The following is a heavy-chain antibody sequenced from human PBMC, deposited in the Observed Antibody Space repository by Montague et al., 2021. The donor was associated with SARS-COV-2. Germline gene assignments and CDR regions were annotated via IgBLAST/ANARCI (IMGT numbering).Heavy chain of an antibody. D-gene: IGHD6-13*01. CDR2: VAPSGST. Sequence: SETLSLTCTVSGDSISYFYWSWLRQPAGNGLEWIARVAPSGSTNYNPSLNSRVTMSVDTSKKQFSLTLSPVTAADTAVYYCARDVVGAPGTFDYWGQGTLVTVSS. CDR3: ARDVVGAPGTFDY. V-gene: IGHV4-4*07. J-gene: IGHJ4*02. CDR1: GDSISYFY.